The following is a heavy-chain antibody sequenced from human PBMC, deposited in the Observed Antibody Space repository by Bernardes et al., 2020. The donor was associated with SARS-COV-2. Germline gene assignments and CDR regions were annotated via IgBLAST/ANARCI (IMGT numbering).Heavy chain of an antibody. CDR1: GFTFRKST. CDR3: AGDSLGYSSSWYYFDH. V-gene: IGHV3-21*01. Sequence: SLIPSCVGSGFTFRKSTMHWVRQAPGPGLEWVSSISSSGTYLNYADSLKGRFTISRDNAQNSLYLQINSLRAEDTAVYYCAGDSLGYSSSWYYFDHWGQGTLVTGTS. CDR2: ISSSGTYL. J-gene: IGHJ4*02. D-gene: IGHD6-13*01.